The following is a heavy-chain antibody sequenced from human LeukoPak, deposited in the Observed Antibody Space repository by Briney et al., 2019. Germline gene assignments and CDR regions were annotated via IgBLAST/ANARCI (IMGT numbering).Heavy chain of an antibody. J-gene: IGHJ4*02. CDR1: GYTFTGYY. CDR3: ATEVWGGLRRNYYFDY. Sequence: GASVKVSCKASGYTFTGYYMHWVRQAPGQGLEWMGWINPNSGGTNYAQKFQGRVTMTRDTSISTAYMELSRLRSDDTAVYYCATEVWGGLRRNYYFDYWGQGTLVTVSS. D-gene: IGHD5-12*01. CDR2: INPNSGGT. V-gene: IGHV1-2*02.